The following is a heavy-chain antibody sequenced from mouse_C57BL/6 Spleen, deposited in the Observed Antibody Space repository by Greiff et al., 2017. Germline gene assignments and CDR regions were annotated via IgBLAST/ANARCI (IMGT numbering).Heavy chain of an antibody. Sequence: QVQLQQPGAELVKPGASVTLSCKASGYTFTSYWMQWVKQRPGQGLEWIGEIDPSDSYTNYNQKFKGKATLTVDTSSSTAYMQLSSLTSEDSAVYYCARNYGSNGYYAMDYWGQGTSVTVSS. CDR1: GYTFTSYW. D-gene: IGHD1-1*01. CDR3: ARNYGSNGYYAMDY. V-gene: IGHV1-50*01. CDR2: IDPSDSYT. J-gene: IGHJ4*01.